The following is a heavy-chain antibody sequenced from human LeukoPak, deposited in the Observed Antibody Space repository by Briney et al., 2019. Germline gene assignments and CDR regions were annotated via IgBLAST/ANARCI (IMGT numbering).Heavy chain of an antibody. CDR2: IKQDGSEK. Sequence: GGSLRLSCAASGFTFSSSWMSWVRQAPGMGLEWVANIKQDGSEKYYVDSVKGRFTISRDNAENSLYLQMNSLRAEDTAVYYCAIGDYFDYWGQGTLVTVSS. CDR3: AIGDYFDY. CDR1: GFTFSSSW. J-gene: IGHJ4*02. D-gene: IGHD2-15*01. V-gene: IGHV3-7*01.